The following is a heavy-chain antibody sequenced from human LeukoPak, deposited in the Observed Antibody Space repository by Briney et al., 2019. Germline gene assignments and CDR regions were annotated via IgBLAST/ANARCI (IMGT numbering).Heavy chain of an antibody. D-gene: IGHD5-24*01. CDR1: GIILTNYA. Sequence: GASLRLSCAASGIILTNYAVSWVRQAPGKGLEWVAAISDGGTLDSADSVRGRLIISRDISKKMVYLQMNSLRAEDTAIYYCAKVNWARYTHHDGYWGRGTLVTVSS. CDR2: ISDGGTL. CDR3: AKVNWARYTHHDGY. V-gene: IGHV3-23*01. J-gene: IGHJ4*01.